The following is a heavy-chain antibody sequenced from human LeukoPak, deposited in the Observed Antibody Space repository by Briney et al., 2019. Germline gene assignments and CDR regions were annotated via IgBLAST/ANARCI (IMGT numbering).Heavy chain of an antibody. Sequence: GGSLRLSCAASGFTFSTNDMTWVRQAPGKGLEWVSYISSSSSTIYYADSVKGRFTISRDNAKNSLYLQMNSLRAEDTAVYYCVRDHHRRHYDSQARDTFDIWGQGTMVTVSS. CDR2: ISSSSSTI. V-gene: IGHV3-48*01. D-gene: IGHD3-22*01. J-gene: IGHJ3*02. CDR3: VRDHHRRHYDSQARDTFDI. CDR1: GFTFSTND.